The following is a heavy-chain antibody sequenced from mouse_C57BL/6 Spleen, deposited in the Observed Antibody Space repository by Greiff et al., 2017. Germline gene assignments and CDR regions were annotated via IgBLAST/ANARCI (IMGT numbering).Heavy chain of an antibody. V-gene: IGHV1-61*01. CDR2: IYPCNSET. D-gene: IGHD2-1*01. Sequence: QVQLQQPGAELVRPGSSVKLSCKASGYTFTSYWMDWVKQRPGQGLEWIGNIYPCNSETHYNHKFKDKATLTVDKSSSTAYMQLSSLTSEDSAVYYCASYGNYAMGYWGQGTSVTVSS. J-gene: IGHJ4*01. CDR1: GYTFTSYW. CDR3: ASYGNYAMGY.